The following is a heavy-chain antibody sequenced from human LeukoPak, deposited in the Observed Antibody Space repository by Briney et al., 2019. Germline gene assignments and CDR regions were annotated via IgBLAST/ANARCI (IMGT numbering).Heavy chain of an antibody. D-gene: IGHD3-10*02. CDR1: GFTFSSYW. CDR3: AELGITMIGGV. J-gene: IGHJ6*04. Sequence: GGSLRLSCAASGFTFSSYWMNWVRQAPGKGLEWVSYISSSGSTIYYADSVKGRFTISRDNAKNSLYLQMNSLRAEDTAVYYCAELGITMIGGVWSKGTTVTISS. V-gene: IGHV3-48*04. CDR2: ISSSGSTI.